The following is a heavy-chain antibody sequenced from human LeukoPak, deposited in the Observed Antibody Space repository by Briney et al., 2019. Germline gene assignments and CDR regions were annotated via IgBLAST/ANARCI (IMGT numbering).Heavy chain of an antibody. CDR2: IKQDGSEK. CDR1: GFTFSSYA. J-gene: IGHJ4*02. Sequence: PGGSLRLSCAASGFTFSSYAMSWVRQAPGKGLEWVANIKQDGSEKYYVDSVKGRFTISRDNAKNSLYLQMDSLRAEDTAVYYCARVRWLQLYFLFDYWGQGTLVTVSS. V-gene: IGHV3-7*01. D-gene: IGHD5-24*01. CDR3: ARVRWLQLYFLFDY.